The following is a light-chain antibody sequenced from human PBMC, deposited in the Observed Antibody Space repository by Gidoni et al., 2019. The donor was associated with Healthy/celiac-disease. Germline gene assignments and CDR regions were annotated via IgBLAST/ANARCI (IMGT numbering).Light chain of an antibody. CDR1: NIGSKS. J-gene: IGLJ3*02. Sequence: SYVLTQPPSVSVAPGKTARITCGGNNIGSKSVHWYLQKPGQAPVLVGYEDSDRPSGIPERFSGSNSVNTATLTISRCEAGDEADYYCQVWDSSSDHWVFGGGTKLTVL. CDR2: EDS. V-gene: IGLV3-21*03. CDR3: QVWDSSSDHWV.